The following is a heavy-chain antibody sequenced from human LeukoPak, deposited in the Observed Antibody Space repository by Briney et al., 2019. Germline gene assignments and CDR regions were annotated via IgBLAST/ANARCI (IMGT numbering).Heavy chain of an antibody. D-gene: IGHD4-17*01. J-gene: IGHJ4*02. V-gene: IGHV3-48*01. CDR3: AKAGPRKDYEVDY. Sequence: GGSLRLSCAASGFTFTTYSMNWVRQAPGKGLEWVSYISSSGTTIYYADSVKGRFTISRDNARNSLYLQMNSLRAEDTAIYYCAKAGPRKDYEVDYWGQGTLVTVSS. CDR1: GFTFTTYS. CDR2: ISSSGTTI.